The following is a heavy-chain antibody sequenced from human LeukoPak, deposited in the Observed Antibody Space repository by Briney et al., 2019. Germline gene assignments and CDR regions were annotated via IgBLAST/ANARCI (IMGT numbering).Heavy chain of an antibody. V-gene: IGHV4-34*01. CDR1: GGSFSGYY. CDR3: ARGANSSGCGY. Sequence: SETLSLTCAVYGGSFSGYYWSWIRQPPGKGLGWIGEINHSGSTNYNPSLKSRVTISVDTSKNQFSLKLSSVTAADTAVYYCARGANSSGCGYWGQGTLVTVSS. CDR2: INHSGST. J-gene: IGHJ4*02. D-gene: IGHD6-19*01.